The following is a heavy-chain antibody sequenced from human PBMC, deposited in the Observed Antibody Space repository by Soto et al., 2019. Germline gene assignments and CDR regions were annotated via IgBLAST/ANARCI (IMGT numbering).Heavy chain of an antibody. CDR1: GYTFTGYY. Sequence: QVQLVQSGAEVKKPGASVKVSCKASGYTFTGYYMHWVLQAPGQGLEWMGWINPNSGGTNYAQTCQGRVTMTRDTSISTAYMELSRLRSDDTAVYYCASHQASMRTVGYWGQGTLVTVSS. V-gene: IGHV1-2*02. CDR3: ASHQASMRTVGY. CDR2: INPNSGGT. J-gene: IGHJ4*02. D-gene: IGHD3-22*01.